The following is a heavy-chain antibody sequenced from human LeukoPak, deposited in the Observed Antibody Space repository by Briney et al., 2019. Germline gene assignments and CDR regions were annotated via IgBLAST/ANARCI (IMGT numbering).Heavy chain of an antibody. CDR1: GYTFTGYY. CDR3: ARDLDRLYGSGSYYDY. D-gene: IGHD3-10*01. J-gene: IGHJ4*02. Sequence: ASVKVSCKASGYTFTGYYMHWVRQAPGQGLEWMGWINPNSGGTNYAQKFQGRVTMTRDTSISTAYMELSGLRSDDTAVYYCARDLDRLYGSGSYYDYWGQGTLVTVSS. CDR2: INPNSGGT. V-gene: IGHV1-2*02.